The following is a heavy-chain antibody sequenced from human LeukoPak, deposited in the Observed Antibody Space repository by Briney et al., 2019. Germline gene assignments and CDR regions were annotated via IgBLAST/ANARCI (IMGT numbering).Heavy chain of an antibody. CDR3: ARGRNY. V-gene: IGHV4-34*01. J-gene: IGHJ4*02. CDR1: GGSLSGYF. CDR2: INDSGRT. Sequence: PLETLSLTCGVYGGSLSGYFWSWIRQPPGKGLEWIGEINDSGRTNYNPPLKSRVTISRDTSKNQFSLKLSSVTAADTAVYYCARGRNYWGQGTLVTVSS. D-gene: IGHD1-14*01.